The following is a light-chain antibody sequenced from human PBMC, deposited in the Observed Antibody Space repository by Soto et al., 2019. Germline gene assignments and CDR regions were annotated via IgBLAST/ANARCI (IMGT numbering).Light chain of an antibody. Sequence: EIVMTQSPATLSVSPGERATLSCRASQSVSSNLAWYQQKPGQAPRLLIYGASTRATGIPARFSGSGSGTEFTLTISSLQSEDSAVYYCQQYNNWMYTFGQGTKLEIK. J-gene: IGKJ2*01. V-gene: IGKV3-15*01. CDR3: QQYNNWMYT. CDR1: QSVSSN. CDR2: GAS.